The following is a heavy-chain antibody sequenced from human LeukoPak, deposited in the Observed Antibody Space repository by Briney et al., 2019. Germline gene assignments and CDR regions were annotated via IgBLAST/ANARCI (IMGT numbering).Heavy chain of an antibody. D-gene: IGHD5-12*01. CDR1: GFTFSSYS. Sequence: PGGSLRLSCEVSGFTFSSYSMTWVRQVPGKGLEWIAYMTATSNTFYYADSVKGRFTISRDNARNSLFLQMNSLTVEDTAVYCCARSLSGYDPLSAFWGQGTLVTVSS. J-gene: IGHJ1*01. CDR3: ARSLSGYDPLSAF. CDR2: MTATSNTF. V-gene: IGHV3-48*04.